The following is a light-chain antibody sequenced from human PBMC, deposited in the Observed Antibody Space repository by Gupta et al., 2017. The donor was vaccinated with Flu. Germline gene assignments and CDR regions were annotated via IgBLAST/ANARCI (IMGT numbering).Light chain of an antibody. V-gene: IGLV2-14*01. CDR1: SSDVGGYNY. CDR3: SSYTSSSTLEV. CDR2: EVS. Sequence: GTSSDVGGYNYVSWYQQHPGKAPKLMIYEVSNRPSGVSNRFSGSKSGNTASLTISGLQAEDEADYYCSSYTSSSTLEVFGTGTKVTVL. J-gene: IGLJ1*01.